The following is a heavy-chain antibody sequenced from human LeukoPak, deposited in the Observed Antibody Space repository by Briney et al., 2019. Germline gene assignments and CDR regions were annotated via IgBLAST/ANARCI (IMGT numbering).Heavy chain of an antibody. J-gene: IGHJ6*02. CDR1: GGSISSDGYS. V-gene: IGHV4-30-2*01. CDR3: ARGGDCSSTSCYYLYGMDV. Sequence: SETLSLTCAVSGGSISSDGYSWSWIRQPPGKGLEWIGYIYPSGSTYYNPSLKSRVTISVDRSKNQFSLKLSSVTAADTAVYYCARGGDCSSTSCYYLYGMDVWGQGTTVSVSS. D-gene: IGHD2-2*01. CDR2: IYPSGST.